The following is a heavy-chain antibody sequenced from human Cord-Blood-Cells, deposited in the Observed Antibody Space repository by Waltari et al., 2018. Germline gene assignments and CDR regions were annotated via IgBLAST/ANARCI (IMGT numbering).Heavy chain of an antibody. J-gene: IGHJ5*02. CDR2: IYYSGST. D-gene: IGHD7-27*01. Sequence: QLQLQESGPGLVKPSETLSLTCTVSGGSISSSSYYWGWISQPPGKGLEWIGSIYYSGSTYYNPSLKSRVTISVDTSKNQFSLKLSSVTAADTAVYYCARHDWGSGALNWFDPWGQGTLVTVSS. CDR1: GGSISSSSYY. CDR3: ARHDWGSGALNWFDP. V-gene: IGHV4-39*01.